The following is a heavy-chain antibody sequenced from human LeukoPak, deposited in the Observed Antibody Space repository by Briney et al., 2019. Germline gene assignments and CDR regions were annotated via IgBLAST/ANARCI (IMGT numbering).Heavy chain of an antibody. V-gene: IGHV3-23*01. J-gene: IGHJ4*02. Sequence: GGSLRLSCAASGFTFSSYAMSWVRQAPGKGLEWVSAISGSGGSTYYADSVKGRFTISRDNSKNTLYLQMNSLRAEDTAVYYCARGAGIYDFWSGYEYWGQGTLVTVSS. D-gene: IGHD3-3*01. CDR3: ARGAGIYDFWSGYEY. CDR1: GFTFSSYA. CDR2: ISGSGGST.